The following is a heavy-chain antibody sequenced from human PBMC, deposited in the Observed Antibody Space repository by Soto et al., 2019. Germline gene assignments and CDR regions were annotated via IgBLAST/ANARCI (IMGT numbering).Heavy chain of an antibody. CDR2: IYYSGST. CDR3: ARHTPAISISDH. J-gene: IGHJ1*01. Sequence: SETLSLTCTASGCSISSSSFYWGWIRQPPGKGLEWIGSIYYSGSTYYNPSLKSRVTISVDTSKNQFSLKLSSVTAADTAVYYCARHTPAISISDHWGQG. D-gene: IGHD2-15*01. V-gene: IGHV4-39*01. CDR1: GCSISSSSFY.